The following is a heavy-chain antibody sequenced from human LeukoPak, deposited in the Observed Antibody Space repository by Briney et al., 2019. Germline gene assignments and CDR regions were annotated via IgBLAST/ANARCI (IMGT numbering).Heavy chain of an antibody. CDR1: GFTFDDYA. D-gene: IGHD3-22*01. Sequence: GGSLRLSCAASGFTFDDYAMRWVRQAPGKGLEWVSGISWNSGSIGYADSVKGRFTISRDNAKNSLYLQMNSLRAEDTALYYCAKGSGYYDSSGYYHWGQGTLVTVSS. V-gene: IGHV3-9*01. CDR2: ISWNSGSI. CDR3: AKGSGYYDSSGYYH. J-gene: IGHJ5*02.